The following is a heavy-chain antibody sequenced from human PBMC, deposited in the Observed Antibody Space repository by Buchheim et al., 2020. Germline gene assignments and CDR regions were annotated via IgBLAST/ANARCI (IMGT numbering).Heavy chain of an antibody. CDR3: VRRTLILPSMGWFDP. Sequence: EVQLVQSGAEVKKAGESLRISCQGSGYSFATYWIGWVRHMPGKGLEWMGIIYPHDSDTRYSPSFHGQGTISADTCINNAYLQWSSLRASDTAIYYCVRRTLILPSMGWFDPWGQGTL. CDR1: GYSFATYW. V-gene: IGHV5-51*01. J-gene: IGHJ5*02. D-gene: IGHD2/OR15-2a*01. CDR2: IYPHDSDT.